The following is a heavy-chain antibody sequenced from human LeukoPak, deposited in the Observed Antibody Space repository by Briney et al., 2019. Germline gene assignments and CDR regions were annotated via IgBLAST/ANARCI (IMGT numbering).Heavy chain of an antibody. D-gene: IGHD3-9*01. CDR3: TTGDDILTGYYY. CDR1: GFTFSNAW. CDR2: IKSKTDGGTT. J-gene: IGHJ4*02. Sequence: GGSLRLSCAASGFTFSNAWMSWVRQAPGKGLEWVGRIKSKTDGGTTDYAAPVKGRFTISRDDSKNTQYLQMNSLKTEDTAVYYCTTGDDILTGYYYWGQGTLVTVSS. V-gene: IGHV3-15*01.